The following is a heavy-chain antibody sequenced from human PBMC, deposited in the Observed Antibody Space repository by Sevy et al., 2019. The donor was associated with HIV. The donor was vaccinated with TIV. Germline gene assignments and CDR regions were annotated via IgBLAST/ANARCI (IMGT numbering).Heavy chain of an antibody. J-gene: IGHJ6*02. CDR2: FYYSAST. V-gene: IGHV4-59*01. CDR1: GGSISSYY. D-gene: IGHD6-13*01. Sequence: SETLSLTCTVSGGSISSYYWSWIRQPPGKGLEWIGYFYYSASTNYNPSLKSRVTISVDTTKNQVSLKVRSLTAADTAVYYCARGIAAPRGMDVWGQGTTVTVSS. CDR3: ARGIAAPRGMDV.